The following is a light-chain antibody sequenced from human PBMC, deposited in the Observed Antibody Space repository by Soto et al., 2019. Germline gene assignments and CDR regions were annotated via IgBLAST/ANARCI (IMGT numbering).Light chain of an antibody. CDR3: SSYTSISPYV. CDR2: EVS. V-gene: IGLV2-14*01. J-gene: IGLJ1*01. Sequence: QSVLTQPASVSESPGQSITISCTGTSSDVGGYNYVSWYQQHPGKAPKLMIYEVSNRPSGVSNRFSGSKSGNTASLTISGLQAEDEADYYCSSYTSISPYVFGTVTKLTVL. CDR1: SSDVGGYNY.